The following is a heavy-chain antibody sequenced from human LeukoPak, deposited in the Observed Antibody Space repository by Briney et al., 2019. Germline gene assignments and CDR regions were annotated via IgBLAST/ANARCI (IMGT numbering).Heavy chain of an antibody. V-gene: IGHV3-74*01. CDR1: GFALTNYG. Sequence: GGALRLSCAASGFALTNYGMHWVRQAPGKGLVWVSHINHDGSLRNYADSVQGRFTVSRDIAKNTLYLHMNSLGADDTATYYCARDVFSLGDSWGQGTLVTVSS. CDR2: INHDGSLR. D-gene: IGHD5/OR15-5a*01. J-gene: IGHJ4*02. CDR3: ARDVFSLGDS.